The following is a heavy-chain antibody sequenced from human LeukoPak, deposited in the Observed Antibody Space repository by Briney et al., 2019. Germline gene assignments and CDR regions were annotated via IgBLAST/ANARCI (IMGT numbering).Heavy chain of an antibody. J-gene: IGHJ6*03. CDR3: VKDEVVPGYYYTDV. CDR2: INPSGGST. V-gene: IGHV1-46*01. CDR1: GYTFTSYY. D-gene: IGHD2-2*01. Sequence: GASVKVSCKASGYTFTSYYMHWVRQAPGQGLEWMGIINPSGGSTSYAQKFQGRVTMTRDMSTSTVYMELSSLRSEDTAVYYCVKDEVVPGYYYTDVWGRGTTVTISS.